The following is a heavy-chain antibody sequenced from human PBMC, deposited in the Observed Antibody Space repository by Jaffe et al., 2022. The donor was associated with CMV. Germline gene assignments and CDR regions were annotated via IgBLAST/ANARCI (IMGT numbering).Heavy chain of an antibody. CDR2: INHSGST. J-gene: IGHJ3*02. Sequence: QVQLQQWGAGLLKPSETLSLTCAVYGGSFSGYYWSWIRQPPGKGLEWIGEINHSGSTNYNPSLKSRVTISVDTSKNQFSLKLSSVTAADTAVYYCARETLGYYYDSSGRDAFDIWGQGTMVTVSS. V-gene: IGHV4-34*01. CDR3: ARETLGYYYDSSGRDAFDI. D-gene: IGHD3-22*01. CDR1: GGSFSGYY.